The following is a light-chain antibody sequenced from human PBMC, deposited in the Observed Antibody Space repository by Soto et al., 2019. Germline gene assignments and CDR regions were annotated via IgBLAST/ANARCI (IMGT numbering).Light chain of an antibody. V-gene: IGKV3-15*01. CDR1: ETVATN. Sequence: VMTQSPATLSVSPGERATLSCWASETVATNLAWYQQKPGQAPRLLISGASTRAAGISDRFRGSGSGTEFTLTISSLQSEDFAVYYCQQYHNWPITFGQGTRLEIK. J-gene: IGKJ5*01. CDR2: GAS. CDR3: QQYHNWPIT.